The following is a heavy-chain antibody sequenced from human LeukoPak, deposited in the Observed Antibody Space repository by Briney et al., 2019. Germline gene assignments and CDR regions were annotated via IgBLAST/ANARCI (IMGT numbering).Heavy chain of an antibody. CDR2: IKEDGSET. CDR3: ARDVGRFCIRGSCFSDA. J-gene: IGHJ5*02. V-gene: IGHV3-7*05. Sequence: GGSLRLSCAGSGFQFNTYWISWIRQAPGKGLQWLGNIKEDGSETYYVGSLKGRLTISRDNAKNSSFLEMSSLGVEDTAVYYCARDVGRFCIRGSCFSDAWGQGTLVTVSS. D-gene: IGHD2-15*01. CDR1: GFQFNTYW.